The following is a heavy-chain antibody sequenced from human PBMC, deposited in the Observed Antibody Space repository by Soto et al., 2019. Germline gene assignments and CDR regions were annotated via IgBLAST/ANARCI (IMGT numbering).Heavy chain of an antibody. D-gene: IGHD3-3*01. J-gene: IGHJ4*02. CDR1: GITFSSYG. Sequence: QVQLVESGGGVVQPGRSLRLSCAASGITFSSYGMHWVRQAPGKGLEWVAVILYDGSNKYYADSVKGRFTISRDNSKNTLYLQMNSLRAEYTAVYYCAKDLYYDFWSGYPDYWGQGTLVTVSS. CDR2: ILYDGSNK. CDR3: AKDLYYDFWSGYPDY. V-gene: IGHV3-30*18.